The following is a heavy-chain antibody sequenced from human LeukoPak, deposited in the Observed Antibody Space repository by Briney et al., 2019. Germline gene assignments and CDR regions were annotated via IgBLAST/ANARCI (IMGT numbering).Heavy chain of an antibody. CDR1: GFTFSIYG. V-gene: IGHV3-30*02. D-gene: IGHD3-3*01. Sequence: GGSLRLSRAASGFTFSIYGMHWVRQAPGKGLEWVAFIPYDGSNKYYADSVKGRFTISRDNSKNTLYLQMNSLRAEDTAAYYCAKHNTIFGVVIKGSDFDYWGQGTLVTVSS. J-gene: IGHJ4*02. CDR2: IPYDGSNK. CDR3: AKHNTIFGVVIKGSDFDY.